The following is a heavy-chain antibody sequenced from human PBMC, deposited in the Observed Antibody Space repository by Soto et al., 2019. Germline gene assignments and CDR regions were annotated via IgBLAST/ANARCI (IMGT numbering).Heavy chain of an antibody. CDR1: GDSVSSNSAA. CDR2: TYYRSKWYN. D-gene: IGHD2-15*01. V-gene: IGHV6-1*01. Sequence: SQTLSLTCAISGDSVSSNSAAWYCIRQYPSRGLEWLGRTYYRSKWYNDYAISVKSRITINPDTSKNQFSLQLNSVTPEDTAVYYCARGSSKMNYWGQGTLVTVSS. J-gene: IGHJ4*02. CDR3: ARGSSKMNY.